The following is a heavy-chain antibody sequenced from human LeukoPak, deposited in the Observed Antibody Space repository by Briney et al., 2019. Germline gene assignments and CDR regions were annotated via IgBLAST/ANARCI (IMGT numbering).Heavy chain of an antibody. CDR3: ARVGTTGTTWWFDP. J-gene: IGHJ5*02. CDR2: IYYSGST. V-gene: IGHV4-59*01. CDR1: GGSISSYY. Sequence: SETLSLTCTVSGGSISSYYWSWIRQPPGKGLEWIGYIYYSGSTNYNPSLKSRVTISVDTSKNQFSLKLSSVTAADTAVYYCARVGTTGTTWWFDPWGRGTLVTVSS. D-gene: IGHD1-1*01.